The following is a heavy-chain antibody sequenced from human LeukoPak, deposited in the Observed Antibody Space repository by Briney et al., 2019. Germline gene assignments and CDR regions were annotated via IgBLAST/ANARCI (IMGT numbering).Heavy chain of an antibody. J-gene: IGHJ4*02. D-gene: IGHD6-6*01. CDR1: GYSFTSYW. CDR2: IYPGDSET. V-gene: IGHV5-51*01. Sequence: PGESLKISCKGSGYSFTSYWIGWVRQMPGKGLEWMGIIYPGDSETRYSPSFQGQVTISADKSISTTYLQWTSPKASDTAIYYCATTSRYFDHWGQGTLVTVSP. CDR3: ATTSRYFDH.